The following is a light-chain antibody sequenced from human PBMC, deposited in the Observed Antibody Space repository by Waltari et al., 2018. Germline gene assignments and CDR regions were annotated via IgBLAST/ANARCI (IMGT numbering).Light chain of an antibody. CDR1: QSIGRT. J-gene: IGKJ1*01. V-gene: IGKV3-20*01. CDR2: GAS. CDR3: QNYERLPVT. Sequence: EVVLTQSPGTLSLSPGERATLSCRASQSIGRTLTWYQQKPGQSPRLLMYGASIRAAGIPDRFSGSGSGTDVILTLSRLEPEDFAVYYCQNYERLPVTFGQGTKVEIK.